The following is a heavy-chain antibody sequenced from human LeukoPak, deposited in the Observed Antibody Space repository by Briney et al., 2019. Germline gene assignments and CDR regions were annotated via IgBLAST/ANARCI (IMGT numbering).Heavy chain of an antibody. Sequence: PGGSLRLSCAASGFTFSNAWMSWVRQAPGKGLEWVGRIKSKTDGGTTDYAAPMKGRFTISRDDSKNTLYLQMNSLKTEDTAVYYCTTGRLYCSGGTCFYWGQGTLVTVSS. CDR3: TTGRLYCSGGTCFY. J-gene: IGHJ4*02. V-gene: IGHV3-15*01. D-gene: IGHD2-15*01. CDR2: IKSKTDGGTT. CDR1: GFTFSNAW.